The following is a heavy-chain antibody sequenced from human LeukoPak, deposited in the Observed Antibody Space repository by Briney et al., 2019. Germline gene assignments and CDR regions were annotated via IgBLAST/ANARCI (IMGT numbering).Heavy chain of an antibody. D-gene: IGHD4-11*01. CDR3: AKEGYSNYVLDN. Sequence: PGGSLRLSCAVSGFTFSSYGMHWVRQAPGKGLEWVAFIRYDGSNKYYADSVKGRFTISRVNSKNTLSLQMNSLRPEDTAVYYCAKEGYSNYVLDNWGQGTLVTVSS. CDR1: GFTFSSYG. J-gene: IGHJ4*02. CDR2: IRYDGSNK. V-gene: IGHV3-30*02.